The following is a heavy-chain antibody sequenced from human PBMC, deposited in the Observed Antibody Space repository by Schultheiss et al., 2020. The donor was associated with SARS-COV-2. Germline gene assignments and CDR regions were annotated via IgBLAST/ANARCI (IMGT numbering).Heavy chain of an antibody. J-gene: IGHJ4*02. V-gene: IGHV4-38-2*01. CDR3: ARVFGNYVWGNYRYGYFDY. CDR2: IYHSGST. CDR1: GYSISSGYY. Sequence: SETLSLTCAVSGYSISSGYYWGWIRQPPGKGLEWIGSIYHSGSTYYSPSLKSRVTISVDTSKNQFSLKLSSVTAADTAVYYCARVFGNYVWGNYRYGYFDYWGQGTLVTVSS. D-gene: IGHD3-16*02.